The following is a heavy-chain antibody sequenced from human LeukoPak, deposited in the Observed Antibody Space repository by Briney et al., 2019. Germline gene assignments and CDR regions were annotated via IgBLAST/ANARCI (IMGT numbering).Heavy chain of an antibody. CDR2: IYYSGST. V-gene: IGHV4-39*07. D-gene: IGHD6-13*01. CDR1: GGSISSSSYY. J-gene: IGHJ4*02. Sequence: SETLSLTCTVSGGSISSSSYYWGWIRQPPGKGLQWIGNIYYSGSTYYNPSLKSRVTISVDTSKNQVSLKLSSVTAADTAVYYCARAFIAAAGTDYFDYWGQGTLVTVSS. CDR3: ARAFIAAAGTDYFDY.